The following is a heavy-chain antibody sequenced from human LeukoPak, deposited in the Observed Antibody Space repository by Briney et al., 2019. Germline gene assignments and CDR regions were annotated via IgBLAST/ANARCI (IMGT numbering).Heavy chain of an antibody. D-gene: IGHD3-16*01. J-gene: IGHJ4*02. CDR2: IKQDGSEK. V-gene: IGHV3-7*03. Sequence: GGSLRLSCAASGLTFSSYWMSWVRQAPGKGLEWVANIKQDGSEKYYVDSVKGRFTISRDNAKNSLYLQMNSLRAEDTAVYYCAREGLRGFDYWGQGTLVTVSS. CDR1: GLTFSSYW. CDR3: AREGLRGFDY.